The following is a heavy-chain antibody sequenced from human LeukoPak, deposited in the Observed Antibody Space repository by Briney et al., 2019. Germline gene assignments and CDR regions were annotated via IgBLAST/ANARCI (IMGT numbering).Heavy chain of an antibody. J-gene: IGHJ4*02. CDR3: ARISGSYFDY. V-gene: IGHV4-59*01. CDR1: GGSISSYY. CDR2: IYYSGST. Sequence: SETLSLTCTVSGGSISSYYWSWIRQPPGKGLEGIGYIYYSGSTNYNPSLKSRVTISVDTSKNQFSLTLNSVTAADTAVYYCARISGSYFDYWGQGTLVTVSS. D-gene: IGHD1-26*01.